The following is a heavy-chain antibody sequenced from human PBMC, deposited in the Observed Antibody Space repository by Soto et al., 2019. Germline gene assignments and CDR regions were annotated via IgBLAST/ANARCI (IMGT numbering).Heavy chain of an antibody. V-gene: IGHV1-8*01. CDR2: MNPNSGNT. Sequence: QVQLVQSGAEVKKPGASVKVSCKASGYTFTSYDINWVRQATGQGLEWMGWMNPNSGNTGYAQKFQGRVTMTRNTSISTAYMELSSLRSEDTAVYYCARWNTYYDFWSGYSQTLYYYYGMDVWGQGTTVTV. J-gene: IGHJ6*02. CDR1: GYTFTSYD. CDR3: ARWNTYYDFWSGYSQTLYYYYGMDV. D-gene: IGHD3-3*01.